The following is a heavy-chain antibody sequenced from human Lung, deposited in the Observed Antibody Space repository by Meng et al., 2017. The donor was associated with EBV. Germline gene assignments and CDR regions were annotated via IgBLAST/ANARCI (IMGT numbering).Heavy chain of an antibody. CDR2: IYYSGSP. CDR1: GDSISSTNW. J-gene: IGHJ4*02. D-gene: IGHD3-3*01. V-gene: IGHV4-28*01. CDR3: ARNVPGTSAYYD. Sequence: HVPMQRSGPALVLPSRSLSLPCAVSGDSISSTNWGVWIWHPPGKGLEWIGYIYYSGSPSYNPSLKSRVTMSVDTSKNQFSLNLNSVPAVDTALYYCARNVPGTSAYYDWGQGTLVTVSS.